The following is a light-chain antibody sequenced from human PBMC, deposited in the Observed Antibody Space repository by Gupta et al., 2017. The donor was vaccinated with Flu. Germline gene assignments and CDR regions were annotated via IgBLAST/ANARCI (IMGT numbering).Light chain of an antibody. J-gene: IGKJ2*01. CDR2: WAS. CDR3: HQEDDLPYT. CDR1: QSVLYSSNNKNF. V-gene: IGKV4-1*01. Sequence: DIVMTQSPDSLAVSLGERATINCKSSQSVLYSSNNKNFLTWYQQKPGQPPRLLIYWASTRESGVPDRFSGSGSGTDFTLTISSLQAEDVAVYYCHQEDDLPYTFGQGTKLEIK.